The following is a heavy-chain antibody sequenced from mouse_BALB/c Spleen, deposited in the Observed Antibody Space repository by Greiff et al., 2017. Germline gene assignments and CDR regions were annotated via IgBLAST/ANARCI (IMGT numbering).Heavy chain of an antibody. CDR2: INPYNDGT. V-gene: IGHV1-14*01. J-gene: IGHJ4*01. CDR3: ARDGGGFGYYAMDY. Sequence: EVQLQQSGPELVKPGASVKMSCKASGCTFTSYVMHWVKQKPGQGLEWIGYINPYNDGTKYNEKFKGKATLTSDKSSSTAYMELSSLTSEDSAVYYCARDGGGFGYYAMDYWGQGTSVTVSS. D-gene: IGHD2-3*01. CDR1: GCTFTSYV.